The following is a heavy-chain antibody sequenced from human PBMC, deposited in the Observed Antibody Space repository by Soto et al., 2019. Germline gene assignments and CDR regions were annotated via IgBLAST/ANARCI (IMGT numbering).Heavy chain of an antibody. Sequence: GGSLRLSCAASGFTFSSYAMSWVRQAPGKGLEWVSVISASGGSTYYADSVKGRFTISRGNSKNTLYMQMNSLRAEDTAVYYCAKDAEPHDWFDPWGQGTLVTVSS. J-gene: IGHJ5*02. CDR2: ISASGGST. D-gene: IGHD1-1*01. V-gene: IGHV3-23*01. CDR3: AKDAEPHDWFDP. CDR1: GFTFSSYA.